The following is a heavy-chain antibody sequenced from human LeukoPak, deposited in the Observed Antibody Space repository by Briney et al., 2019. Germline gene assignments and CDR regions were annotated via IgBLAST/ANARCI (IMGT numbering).Heavy chain of an antibody. V-gene: IGHV3-30*02. CDR3: ATSGYSGYDYMGLRY. CDR2: IRYDGSNK. CDR1: GFTFSSYG. D-gene: IGHD5-12*01. J-gene: IGHJ4*02. Sequence: GGSLRLSCAASGFTFSSYGMHWVRQAPGKGLEWVAFIRYDGSNKYYADSVKGRFTISRDNSKTTLYLQMNSLRAEDTAVYYCATSGYSGYDYMGLRYWGQGTLVTVSS.